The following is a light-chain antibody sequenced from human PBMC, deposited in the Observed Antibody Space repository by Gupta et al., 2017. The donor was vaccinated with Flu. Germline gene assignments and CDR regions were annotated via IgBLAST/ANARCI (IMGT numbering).Light chain of an antibody. CDR1: SSNIGAGYD. J-gene: IGLJ1*01. V-gene: IGLV1-40*01. CDR3: QSEGSSLTGYV. Sequence: VTISCTGISSNIGAGYDVHWYQQLPGTAPKLLIYVNNNRPSVVPERFSGSKSGTSASLAITGLQAEDEADYHCQSEGSSLTGYVFGTGTKVTVL. CDR2: VNN.